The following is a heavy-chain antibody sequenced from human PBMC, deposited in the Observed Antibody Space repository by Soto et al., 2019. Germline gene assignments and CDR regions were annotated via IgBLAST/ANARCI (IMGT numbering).Heavy chain of an antibody. J-gene: IGHJ3*02. CDR3: ARVSRGAFDI. CDR1: GYTFTSYF. Sequence: QVQLVQSGAEVKKPGASVKVSCKASGYTFTSYFIHWVRQAPGQGLEWMGVFDPSGVATNSAQKFQGRLTMTRDTSTSTVYMDLTSLGSDDTALYYCARVSRGAFDIWGQGPLVTVSS. CDR2: FDPSGVAT. V-gene: IGHV1-46*01.